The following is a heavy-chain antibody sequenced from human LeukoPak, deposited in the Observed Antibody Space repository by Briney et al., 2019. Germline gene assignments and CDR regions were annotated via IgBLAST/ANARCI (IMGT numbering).Heavy chain of an antibody. CDR3: AKGEVSAGLYAAFDI. Sequence: GSLRLSCAASGFTFRSCAMSWVRPAPGKGPEWVSVISGTSDHIHYTDSVKGRFTISRYNSKNTVSLQINSLRAEDTAVYYCAKGEVSAGLYAAFDIWGQGTTVSVSS. CDR1: GFTFRSCA. J-gene: IGHJ3*02. D-gene: IGHD2-2*01. V-gene: IGHV3-23*01. CDR2: ISGTSDHI.